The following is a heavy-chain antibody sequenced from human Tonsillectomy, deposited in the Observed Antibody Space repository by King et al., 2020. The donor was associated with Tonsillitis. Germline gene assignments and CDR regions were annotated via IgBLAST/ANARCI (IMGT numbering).Heavy chain of an antibody. CDR3: AREIYGSGSYFQRHCDY. D-gene: IGHD3-10*01. V-gene: IGHV3-48*03. CDR2: ISSSASTI. CDR1: GFTFSSYE. Sequence: VQLVESGGGLVPPGGSLRLSCAASGFTFSSYEMNWVRQAPGKGLEWVSYISSSASTIYYADSVKGRFTISRDNAKNSLYMQMNSLRAEDTDVYYCAREIYGSGSYFQRHCDYWGQGTLVTVSS. J-gene: IGHJ4*02.